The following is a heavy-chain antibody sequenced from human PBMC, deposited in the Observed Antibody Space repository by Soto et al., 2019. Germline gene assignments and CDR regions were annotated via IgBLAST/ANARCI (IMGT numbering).Heavy chain of an antibody. J-gene: IGHJ4*02. V-gene: IGHV1-69*01. Sequence: SVQVSCKASCWTFTSYSIRWGGQGAGQGLEWMGGIIPIFGTANYAQKFQGRATITADESTSTAYMELSSLRSEDTAVYYCARDPQANWNDSYWGQGTLVTVSS. CDR2: IIPIFGTA. CDR3: ARDPQANWNDSY. CDR1: CWTFTSYS. D-gene: IGHD1-1*01.